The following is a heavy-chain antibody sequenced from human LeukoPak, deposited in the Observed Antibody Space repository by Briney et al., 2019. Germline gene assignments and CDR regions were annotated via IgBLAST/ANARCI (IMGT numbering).Heavy chain of an antibody. V-gene: IGHV3-21*01. Sequence: PGGSLRLSCAASGFTFSDYDMNWVRQAPGKGLVWVSSISSGSTYIFYGDSVKGRFTTSRDNAKSSVFLQMNSLRDDDTAVYYCTRAPLGESDFWGQGTLVTVSS. CDR1: GFTFSDYD. J-gene: IGHJ4*02. CDR2: ISSGSTYI. CDR3: TRAPLGESDF. D-gene: IGHD3-10*01.